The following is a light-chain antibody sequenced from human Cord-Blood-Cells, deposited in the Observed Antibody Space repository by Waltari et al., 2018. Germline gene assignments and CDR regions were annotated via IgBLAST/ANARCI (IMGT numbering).Light chain of an antibody. CDR1: SSDVGGYNY. J-gene: IGLJ3*02. CDR3: SSYTSSSTSWV. Sequence: QSALTQPASVSGSPGQSITISCTGTSSDVGGYNYVSWYQQHPGKAPKLVIYDVSKRPSGVSNRFSGSKSGNTASLTISGLQAEDEADYYCSSYTSSSTSWVFGGGTKLTVL. CDR2: DVS. V-gene: IGLV2-14*01.